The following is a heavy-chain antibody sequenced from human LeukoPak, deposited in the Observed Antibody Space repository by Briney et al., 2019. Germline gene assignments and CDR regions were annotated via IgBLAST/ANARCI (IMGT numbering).Heavy chain of an antibody. J-gene: IGHJ4*02. Sequence: GGSLRLSRAASGFTFTNNAITWVRQAPGKGLEWVSTVSGSGDSTYYADSVKGRFSISRDNSKNTLYLQMNSLRAEDTAVYYCARDRWRSGGSGGGDYWGQGTLVTVSS. CDR1: GFTFTNNA. CDR2: VSGSGDST. D-gene: IGHD2-15*01. CDR3: ARDRWRSGGSGGGDY. V-gene: IGHV3-23*01.